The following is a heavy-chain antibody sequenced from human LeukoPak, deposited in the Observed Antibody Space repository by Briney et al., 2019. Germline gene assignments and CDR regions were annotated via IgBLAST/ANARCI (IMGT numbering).Heavy chain of an antibody. CDR1: GGSISSYY. CDR2: IFYSGTT. CDR3: ARSRGYIYGSDY. V-gene: IGHV4-59*08. Sequence: SETLSLTCTVSGGSISSYYWSWIRQPPGKGLEWIGFIFYSGTTNYKPSLNSRVTISVDTSKNQFSLKLTSVTAADTAVYYCARSRGYIYGSDYWGQGTLVTVSS. J-gene: IGHJ4*02. D-gene: IGHD5-18*01.